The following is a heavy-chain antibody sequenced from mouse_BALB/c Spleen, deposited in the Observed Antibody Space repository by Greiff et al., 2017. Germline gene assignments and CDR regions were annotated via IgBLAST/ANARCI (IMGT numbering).Heavy chain of an antibody. CDR1: GYSITSDYA. V-gene: IGHV3-2*02. Sequence: EVKVEESGPGLVKPSQSLSLTCTVTGYSITSDYAWNWIRQFPGNKLEWMGYISYSGSTSYNPSLKSRISITRDTSKNQFFLQLNSVTTEDTATYYCARLKRDAMDYWGQGTSVTVSS. CDR3: ARLKRDAMDY. J-gene: IGHJ4*01. CDR2: ISYSGST.